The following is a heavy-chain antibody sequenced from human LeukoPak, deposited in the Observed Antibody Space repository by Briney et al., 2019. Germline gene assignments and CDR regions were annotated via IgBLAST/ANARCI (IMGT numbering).Heavy chain of an antibody. D-gene: IGHD4-17*01. Sequence: GASVKVSCKASGYTFTGYYMHWVRQAPGQGLEWMGWINPNNGGTNYAQKFQGRVTMTRDTSISTAYMELSRLRSDDTAVYYCARDKEEGDYPIHWFDPWGQGTLVTVSS. CDR2: INPNNGGT. V-gene: IGHV1-2*02. J-gene: IGHJ5*02. CDR1: GYTFTGYY. CDR3: ARDKEEGDYPIHWFDP.